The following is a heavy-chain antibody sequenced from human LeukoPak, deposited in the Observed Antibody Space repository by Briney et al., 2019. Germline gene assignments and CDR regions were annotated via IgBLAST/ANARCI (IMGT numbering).Heavy chain of an antibody. D-gene: IGHD1-7*01. CDR2: IYPGDSYT. J-gene: IGHJ4*02. V-gene: IGHV5-51*03. CDR3: ARGPITGTTGVDD. CDR1: GYSFTSYW. Sequence: PGESLKISCKGSGYSFTSYWTGWVRQMPGKGLEWMGIIYPGDSYTRYSLSCQGQVTISADKSISTAYLQWSSLKASDTAMYYCARGPITGTTGVDDWGQGTLVTVSS.